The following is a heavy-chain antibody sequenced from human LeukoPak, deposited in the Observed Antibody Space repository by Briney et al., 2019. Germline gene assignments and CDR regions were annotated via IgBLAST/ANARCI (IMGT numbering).Heavy chain of an antibody. CDR1: GGSISSGNYY. V-gene: IGHV4-39*01. Sequence: PSETLSLTCTVSGGSISSGNYYWGWIRQPPAKGLEWIGGFHYSGSTYYNPSLKSRVTISVDTSKNQFSLKLSSVTAADTAVYYCARQDGDHTFDYWGQGTLVTVSS. CDR2: FHYSGST. CDR3: ARQDGDHTFDY. J-gene: IGHJ4*02. D-gene: IGHD4-17*01.